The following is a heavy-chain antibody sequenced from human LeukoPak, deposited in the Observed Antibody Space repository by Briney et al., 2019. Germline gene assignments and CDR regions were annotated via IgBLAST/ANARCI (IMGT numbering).Heavy chain of an antibody. CDR2: INARGDT. J-gene: IGHJ5*02. CDR3: ARGQVPAARGYNWFDP. CDR1: GWSFNDYY. Sequence: SETLSPTCAVYGWSFNDYYWNWIRQPPGKGLEWIGEINARGDTNYNPSLKSRVTISVDTSKKQFSLRLTSMIAADTALYYCARGQVPAARGYNWFDPWGQASLVTVSS. V-gene: IGHV4-34*01. D-gene: IGHD2-2*01.